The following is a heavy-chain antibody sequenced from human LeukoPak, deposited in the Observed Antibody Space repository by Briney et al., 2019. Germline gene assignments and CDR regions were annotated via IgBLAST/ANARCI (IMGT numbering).Heavy chain of an antibody. J-gene: IGHJ4*02. CDR2: IQYDGSKK. CDR3: AKDIGSYYDY. CDR1: GFTFSNAW. D-gene: IGHD3-10*01. V-gene: IGHV3-30*02. Sequence: GRSLRLSCAASGFTFSNAWMNWVRQAPGKGLEWVTFIQYDGSKKYYADSVKGRFTISRDNSKNTLYLEMNSLRAEDTAVYYCAKDIGSYYDYWGQGILVTVSS.